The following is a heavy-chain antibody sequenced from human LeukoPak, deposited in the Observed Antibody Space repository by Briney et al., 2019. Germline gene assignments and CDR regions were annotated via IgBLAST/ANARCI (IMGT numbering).Heavy chain of an antibody. V-gene: IGHV3-23*01. CDR1: GFTFSSYA. D-gene: IGHD3-3*01. CDR2: ISGSGGST. CDR3: ARVGVEEDYWGQDY. Sequence: PGGSLRLSCAASGFTFSSYAMSWVRPAPAKGLEWVSGISGSGGSTYYADSVKGRFTISRDNSKNTLYMQMNSLTAEDTAVYYCARVGVEEDYWGQDYWGQGTLVTVSS. J-gene: IGHJ4*02.